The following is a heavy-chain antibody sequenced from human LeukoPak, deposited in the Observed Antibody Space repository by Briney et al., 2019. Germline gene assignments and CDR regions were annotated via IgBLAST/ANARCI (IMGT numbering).Heavy chain of an antibody. Sequence: GGSLRLSCAASGFTFSSYAMSWVRQAPGKGLEGVSAISGRGGSTYYADSVKGRFTISRDNSKNTLYLQMNSLRAEDTAVYYCAKSPSWADYYYYGMDVWGQGTTVTVSS. D-gene: IGHD2-2*01. J-gene: IGHJ6*02. CDR1: GFTFSSYA. CDR3: AKSPSWADYYYYGMDV. V-gene: IGHV3-23*01. CDR2: ISGRGGST.